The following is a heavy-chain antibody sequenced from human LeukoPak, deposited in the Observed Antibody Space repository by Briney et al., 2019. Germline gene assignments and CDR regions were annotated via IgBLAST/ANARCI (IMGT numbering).Heavy chain of an antibody. J-gene: IGHJ1*01. V-gene: IGHV3-48*01. CDR2: ITGSSSII. D-gene: IGHD6-13*01. CDR1: GFTFSSYS. CDR3: ARVGPMGAAAGTGYFQH. Sequence: GGSLRLSCAASGFTFSSYSINWVRRAPGKGLEWVSYITGSSSIIYYADPVKGRFTISRDNAKNSLYLQMNSLRAEDTAVYYCARVGPMGAAAGTGYFQHWGQGTLVTVSS.